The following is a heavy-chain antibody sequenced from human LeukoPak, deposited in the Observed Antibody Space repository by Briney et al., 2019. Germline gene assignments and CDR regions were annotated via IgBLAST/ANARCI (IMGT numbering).Heavy chain of an antibody. CDR3: ARHSEDQPSLTYYFDY. CDR2: INHSGST. J-gene: IGHJ4*02. D-gene: IGHD2-2*01. V-gene: IGHV4-39*01. CDR1: GDSISSSNCY. Sequence: SETLSLTCTVSGDSISSSNCYWGWIRQPPGKGLEWIGEINHSGSTNYNPSLKSRVTISVDTSKNQFSLKLSSVTAADTAVYYCARHSEDQPSLTYYFDYWGQGTLVTVSS.